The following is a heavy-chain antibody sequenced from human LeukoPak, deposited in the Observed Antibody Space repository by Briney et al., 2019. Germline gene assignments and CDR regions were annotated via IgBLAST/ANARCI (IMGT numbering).Heavy chain of an antibody. CDR2: INHSGST. D-gene: IGHD2-2*01. Sequence: SETLSLTCAVYGGSFSGYYWSWIRQPPGKGLEWIGEINHSGSTNYNPSLKSRVTISVDTSKNQFSLKLSSVTAADTAVYYCARDPGQLLMDVWGKGTTVTISS. J-gene: IGHJ6*03. V-gene: IGHV4-34*01. CDR3: ARDPGQLLMDV. CDR1: GGSFSGYY.